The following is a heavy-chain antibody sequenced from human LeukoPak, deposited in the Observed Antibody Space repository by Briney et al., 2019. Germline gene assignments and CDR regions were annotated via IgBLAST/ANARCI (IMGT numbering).Heavy chain of an antibody. V-gene: IGHV4-39*07. D-gene: IGHD1-14*01. Sequence: SETLSLTCTVSGGSISGSTYYWGWIRQPPGNGLEWIGSIYYSGRTYYNPSLRSRLTISADTSKNQFSLKLSSVTAADTAVYYCARDRGDYIRTGTQFDYWGQGALVTVSS. CDR2: IYYSGRT. CDR3: ARDRGDYIRTGTQFDY. J-gene: IGHJ4*02. CDR1: GGSISGSTYY.